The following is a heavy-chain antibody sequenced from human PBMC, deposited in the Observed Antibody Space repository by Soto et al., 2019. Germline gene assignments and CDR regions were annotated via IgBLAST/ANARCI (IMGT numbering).Heavy chain of an antibody. D-gene: IGHD3-3*01. V-gene: IGHV4-39*01. CDR2: VYYNGFT. CDR1: GGSISSSSYY. Sequence: LETLSLTCTVSGGSISSSSYYWAWNRQSPGKGLEWIGSVYYNGFTYYNPSLKSRVTISVDTSKNQFSLKLTSVTAADTAVYYCARMGDFWSGPGELDPWGQGTLVTVSS. J-gene: IGHJ5*02. CDR3: ARMGDFWSGPGELDP.